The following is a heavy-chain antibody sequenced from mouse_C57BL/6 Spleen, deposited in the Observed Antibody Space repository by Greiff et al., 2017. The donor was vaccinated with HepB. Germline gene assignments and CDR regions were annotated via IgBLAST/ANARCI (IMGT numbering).Heavy chain of an antibody. CDR3: ARERGYYYCSSYAWFAY. J-gene: IGHJ3*01. Sequence: EVKLMESGGGLVKPGGSLKLSCAASGFTFSSYAMSWVRQTPEKRLEWVATISDGGSCTYYPDNVKGRFTISRDNAKNNMYLQMSHLKSEDTAMYYCARERGYYYCSSYAWFAYWGQGTLVTVSA. CDR2: ISDGGSCT. D-gene: IGHD1-1*01. V-gene: IGHV5-4*01. CDR1: GFTFSSYA.